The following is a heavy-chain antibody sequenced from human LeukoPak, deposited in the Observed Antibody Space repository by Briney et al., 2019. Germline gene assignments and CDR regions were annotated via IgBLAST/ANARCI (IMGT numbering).Heavy chain of an antibody. Sequence: GGSLRLSCAASEFSVGSNYMTWVRQAPGEGLEWVSLIYSGGSTYYADSVKGRFTISRDNSKNTLYLQMNSLGAEDTAVYYCARDPYSGSYGNYYYFMDVWGKGTTVTISS. D-gene: IGHD1-26*01. CDR2: IYSGGST. J-gene: IGHJ6*03. CDR1: EFSVGSNY. CDR3: ARDPYSGSYGNYYYFMDV. V-gene: IGHV3-66*01.